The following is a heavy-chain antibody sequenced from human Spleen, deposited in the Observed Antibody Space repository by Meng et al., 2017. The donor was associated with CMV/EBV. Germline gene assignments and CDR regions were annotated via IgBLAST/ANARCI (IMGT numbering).Heavy chain of an antibody. CDR3: ARDSPYSNRHYYYAMDV. J-gene: IGHJ6*02. Sequence: GESLKISCAVSGFTFSSYGMHWVRQAPGKGLEWVSFIRFDGSNTYYGDSVKGRFTISRDNAKKSLYLQMSSLRAEDTAVYYCARDSPYSNRHYYYAMDVWGLGTTVTVSS. CDR1: GFTFSSYG. D-gene: IGHD4-11*01. CDR2: IRFDGSNT. V-gene: IGHV3-30*02.